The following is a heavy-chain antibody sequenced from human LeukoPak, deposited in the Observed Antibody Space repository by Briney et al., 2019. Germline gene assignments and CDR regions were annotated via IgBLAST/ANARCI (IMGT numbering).Heavy chain of an antibody. Sequence: GASVKVPCKASGYTFTGYYLHWVRQAPGQGLEWMGWINPNSGGTNYAQKFQGRVTMTRDTSISTAYMELSRLRSDDTAVYYCARESSGSYRELDYWGQGTLVTVSS. J-gene: IGHJ4*02. D-gene: IGHD3-10*01. CDR3: ARESSGSYRELDY. CDR2: INPNSGGT. V-gene: IGHV1-2*02. CDR1: GYTFTGYY.